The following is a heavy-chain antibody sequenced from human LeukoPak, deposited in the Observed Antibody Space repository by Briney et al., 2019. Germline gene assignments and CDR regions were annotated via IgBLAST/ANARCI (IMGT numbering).Heavy chain of an antibody. CDR1: GFTFSSYG. D-gene: IGHD3-10*01. V-gene: IGHV3-30*02. Sequence: GGSLRLSCAASGFTFSSYGMHWVRQAPGKGLEWVAFIRYDGSNKYYADSVKGRFTISRDNSKNTLYLQMNSLRAEDTAVYYCAKVSRFGEFHEYYFDYWGQGTLVTVSS. CDR2: IRYDGSNK. J-gene: IGHJ4*02. CDR3: AKVSRFGEFHEYYFDY.